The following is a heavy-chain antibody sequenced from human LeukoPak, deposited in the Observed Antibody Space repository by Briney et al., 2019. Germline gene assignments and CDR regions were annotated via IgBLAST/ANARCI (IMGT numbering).Heavy chain of an antibody. CDR3: ARDGITCTRDY. Sequence: QPGGSLRLSCAASGFIFGDFWMVWVRQAPGKGLEWVASINENGRETYYAASVTGRFTISRDTAKNSVYLKISALRAEDTAVYYCARDGITCTRDYWGQGALVTVSS. V-gene: IGHV3-7*01. CDR2: INENGRET. J-gene: IGHJ4*02. D-gene: IGHD1-7*01. CDR1: GFIFGDFW.